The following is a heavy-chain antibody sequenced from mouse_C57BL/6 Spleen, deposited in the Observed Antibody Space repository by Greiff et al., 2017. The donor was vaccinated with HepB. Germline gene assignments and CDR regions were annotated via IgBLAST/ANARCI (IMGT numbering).Heavy chain of an antibody. Sequence: EVQRVESGGGLVKPGGSLKLSCAASGFTFSDYGMHWVRQAPEKGLEWVAYISSGSSNIYYADTVKGRFTISRDNAKNTLFLQMTSLRSEDTAMYYCARHDPYAMDYWGQGTSVTVSS. CDR3: ARHDPYAMDY. V-gene: IGHV5-17*01. D-gene: IGHD2-12*01. CDR2: ISSGSSNI. CDR1: GFTFSDYG. J-gene: IGHJ4*01.